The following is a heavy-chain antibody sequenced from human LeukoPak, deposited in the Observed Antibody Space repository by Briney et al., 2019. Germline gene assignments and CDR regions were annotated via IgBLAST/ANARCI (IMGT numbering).Heavy chain of an antibody. CDR3: AKDRSGWTDLGYFDY. CDR2: ISGSGGST. Sequence: PGGSRRLSCAASGFTFSSYAMSWVRQAPGKGREWVSAISGSGGSTYYADSVKGRFTIPRDNSKNTQYLQMNSLRAEDTAVYYCAKDRSGWTDLGYFDYWGQGTLVTVSS. D-gene: IGHD6-19*01. CDR1: GFTFSSYA. V-gene: IGHV3-23*01. J-gene: IGHJ4*02.